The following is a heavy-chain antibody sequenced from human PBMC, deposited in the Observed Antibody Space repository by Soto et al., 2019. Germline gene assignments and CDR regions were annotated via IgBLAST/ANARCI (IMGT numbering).Heavy chain of an antibody. CDR1: GFTFSSYA. V-gene: IGHV3-30-3*01. D-gene: IGHD3-3*01. J-gene: IGHJ6*01. CDR3: ARDPGITIFGVVLRHGMDV. Sequence: QVQLVESGGGVVQPGRSLRLSCAASGFTFSSYAMHWVRQAPGKGLEWVAVISYDGSNKYYADSVKGRFTISRDNSKNTLYLQMNSLRAEDTAVYYCARDPGITIFGVVLRHGMDVW. CDR2: ISYDGSNK.